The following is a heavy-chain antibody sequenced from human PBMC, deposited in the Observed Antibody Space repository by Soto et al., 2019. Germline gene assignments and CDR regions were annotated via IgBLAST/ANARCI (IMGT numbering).Heavy chain of an antibody. J-gene: IGHJ4*02. CDR1: GLTFCSYG. Sequence: PGGSLRLSCAASGLTFCSYGMHLARQAPGKGLEWVAVISYDGSNKYYADSVKGRFTISRDNSKNTLYLQMNSLRAEDTAVYYCAKEAGYGGFDYWGQGTLVTVSS. CDR3: AKEAGYGGFDY. CDR2: ISYDGSNK. D-gene: IGHD2-15*01. V-gene: IGHV3-30*18.